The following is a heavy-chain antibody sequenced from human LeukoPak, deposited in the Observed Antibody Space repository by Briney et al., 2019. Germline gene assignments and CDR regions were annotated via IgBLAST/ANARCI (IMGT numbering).Heavy chain of an antibody. V-gene: IGHV3-66*02. CDR1: GFTVSSNY. CDR3: AREMATIHDALDI. CDR2: IYSGGST. J-gene: IGHJ3*02. Sequence: GGSLSFSCAASGFTVSSNYMSWVRQAPGKGLEWVSVIYSGGSTYYADSVKSRFTISRDNSKNTLYLQMNSLRAEDTAVYYCAREMATIHDALDIWGQGTMVTVSS. D-gene: IGHD5-24*01.